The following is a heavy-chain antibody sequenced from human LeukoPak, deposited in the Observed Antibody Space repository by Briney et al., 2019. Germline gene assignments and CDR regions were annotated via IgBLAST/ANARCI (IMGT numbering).Heavy chain of an antibody. Sequence: ASVKVSCKASGYTFTHHGISWVQQAPGQGLEWMGWISCYNGDTIYAQNVQGRVTMTTDASTRTAYIELRSLRSDDTAMYYCARDPSNSSGYHAHFDSWGQGTLVTVSS. CDR3: ARDPSNSSGYHAHFDS. CDR1: GYTFTHHG. V-gene: IGHV1-18*01. D-gene: IGHD3-22*01. CDR2: ISCYNGDT. J-gene: IGHJ4*02.